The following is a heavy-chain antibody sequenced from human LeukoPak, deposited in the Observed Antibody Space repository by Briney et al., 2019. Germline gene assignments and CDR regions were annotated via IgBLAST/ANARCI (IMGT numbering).Heavy chain of an antibody. CDR2: IYYSGST. CDR1: GGSISSYY. CDR3: ARGGPWERGDV. Sequence: SKTLSLTCTVSGGSISSYYWSWIRQPPGKGLEWIGYIYYSGSTNYNPSLKSRVTISIDTPKNQFYMKLSSVTAADTALYYCARGGPWERGDVWGQGTMVTVSS. J-gene: IGHJ3*01. D-gene: IGHD1-26*01. V-gene: IGHV4-59*01.